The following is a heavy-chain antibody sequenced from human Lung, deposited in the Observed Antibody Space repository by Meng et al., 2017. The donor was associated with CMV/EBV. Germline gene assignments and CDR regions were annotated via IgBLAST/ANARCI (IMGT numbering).Heavy chain of an antibody. CDR1: GVSISNHY. CDR3: ARGRGYGLDYFDY. V-gene: IGHV4-59*11. D-gene: IGHD5-18*01. CDR2: VHYTGDT. Sequence: GSLRLSXTVSGVSISNHYWSWIRQPPGKGLEWIGYVHYTGDTNYKPSLKSRLTTSVDTSKSQFSLKLSSVAAADTAVYFCARGRGYGLDYFDYWGQGTRVTVSS. J-gene: IGHJ4*02.